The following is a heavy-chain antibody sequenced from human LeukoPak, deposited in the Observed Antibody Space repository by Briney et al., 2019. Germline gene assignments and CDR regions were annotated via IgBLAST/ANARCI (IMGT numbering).Heavy chain of an antibody. J-gene: IGHJ5*02. V-gene: IGHV1-18*01. D-gene: IGHD1-26*01. CDR2: ISAYNGNT. CDR1: GYTFTSYG. CDR3: ARENREGNWFDP. Sequence: ASVKVSCKASGYTFTSYGISWMRQAPGQGLEWMGWISAYNGNTNYAQKFRGRVTMTTDTSTSTAYMELRSLRSDDTAVYYCARENREGNWFDPWGQGTLVTVSS.